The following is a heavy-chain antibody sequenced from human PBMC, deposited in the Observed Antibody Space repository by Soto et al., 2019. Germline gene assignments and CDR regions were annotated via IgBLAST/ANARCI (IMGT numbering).Heavy chain of an antibody. J-gene: IGHJ6*02. Sequence: QVQLVQSGAEVKKPGASVKVSCKASGYTFTSYEINWVRQATGQGLEWMGWMNPNRGNTGYAQKYQGRGTMTRNTSISTAYMELSSRRAEDTAVYYCARGHYCGGDCPYYGMDVWGQGTTVTVSS. CDR2: MNPNRGNT. CDR1: GYTFTSYE. CDR3: ARGHYCGGDCPYYGMDV. D-gene: IGHD2-21*02. V-gene: IGHV1-8*01.